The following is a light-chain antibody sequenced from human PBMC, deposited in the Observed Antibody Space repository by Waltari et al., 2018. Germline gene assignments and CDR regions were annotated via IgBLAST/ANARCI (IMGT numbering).Light chain of an antibody. Sequence: QSALTQPASVSGSPGQSITISCTGTSSDVGGYKYVSWYQQYPGKAPKLMIYDVTMRPAGVSNRFAGSKSGSTASLTISGLQAEDEADYYCSSYTTRSTSVVFGGGTKVTVL. CDR1: SSDVGGYKY. J-gene: IGLJ2*01. V-gene: IGLV2-14*03. CDR3: SSYTTRSTSVV. CDR2: DVT.